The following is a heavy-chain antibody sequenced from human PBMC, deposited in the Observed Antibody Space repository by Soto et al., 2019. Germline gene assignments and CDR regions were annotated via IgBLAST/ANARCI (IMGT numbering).Heavy chain of an antibody. D-gene: IGHD3-3*01. V-gene: IGHV3-53*04. J-gene: IGHJ5*02. CDR1: GFTVSSNY. CDR2: IYSGGST. CDR3: ARESIFGVVRWFDP. Sequence: EVQLVESGGGLVQPGGSLRLSCAASGFTVSSNYMSWVRQAPGKGLEWVSVIYSGGSTYYADSVKGRFTISRHNSKNTLYLQMNSLRAEDTAVYYCARESIFGVVRWFDPWGQGTLVTVSS.